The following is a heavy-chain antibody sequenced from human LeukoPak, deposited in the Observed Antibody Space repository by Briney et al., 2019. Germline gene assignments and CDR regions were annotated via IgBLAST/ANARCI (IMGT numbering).Heavy chain of an antibody. CDR3: ARNYCSSTSCYYYYYMDV. CDR2: IIPIFGTA. V-gene: IGHV1-69*13. CDR1: GYSFDSYD. J-gene: IGHJ6*03. D-gene: IGHD2-2*01. Sequence: GASVKVSCKASGYSFDSYDINWVRQAPGQGLEWMGGIIPIFGTANYAQKFQGRVTITADESTSTAYMELSSLRSEDTAVYYCARNYCSSTSCYYYYYMDVWGKGTTVTISS.